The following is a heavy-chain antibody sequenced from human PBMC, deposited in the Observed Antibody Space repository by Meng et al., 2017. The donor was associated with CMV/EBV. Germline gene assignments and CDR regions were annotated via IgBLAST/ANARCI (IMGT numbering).Heavy chain of an antibody. J-gene: IGHJ3*02. Sequence: GESLKISCAASGFTFSSYAMHWVRQAPGQGLEWVAVISYDGSNKYYADSVKGRFTISRDNSKNTLYLQMNSLRAEDTAVYYCASGVAAGPDAANAFDIWGQGTMVTVSS. V-gene: IGHV3-30*04. CDR3: ASGVAAGPDAANAFDI. CDR1: GFTFSSYA. D-gene: IGHD6-13*01. CDR2: ISYDGSNK.